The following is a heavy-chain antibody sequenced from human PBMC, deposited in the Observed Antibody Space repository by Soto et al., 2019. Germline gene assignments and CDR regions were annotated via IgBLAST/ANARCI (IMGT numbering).Heavy chain of an antibody. CDR1: GGSVSSGSYY. V-gene: IGHV4-61*01. CDR2: IYYSGST. D-gene: IGHD3-22*01. CDR3: AREYYYDSSGQVYYFDY. Sequence: LSLTCTVSGGSVSSGSYYWSWIRQPPGKGLEWIGYIYYSGSTNYNPSLKSRVTISVDTSKNQFSLKPSSVTAADTAVYYCAREYYYDSSGQVYYFDYWGQGTLVTVSS. J-gene: IGHJ4*02.